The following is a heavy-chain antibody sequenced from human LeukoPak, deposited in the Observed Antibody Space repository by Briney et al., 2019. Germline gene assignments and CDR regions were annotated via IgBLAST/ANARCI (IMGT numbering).Heavy chain of an antibody. J-gene: IGHJ4*02. CDR3: ARGGGYSGYD. D-gene: IGHD5-12*01. CDR2: INHSGST. Sequence: SETLSLTCAVYGGSFSGYYWSWIRQPPGKGLEWIGEINHSGSTNYNPSLKSRVTISVDTSKNQFSLKLSSVTAADPAVYYCARGGGYSGYDWGQGTLVTVSS. V-gene: IGHV4-34*01. CDR1: GGSFSGYY.